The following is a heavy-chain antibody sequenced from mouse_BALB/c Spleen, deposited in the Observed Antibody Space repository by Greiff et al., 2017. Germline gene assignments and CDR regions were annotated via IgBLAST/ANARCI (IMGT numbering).Heavy chain of an antibody. J-gene: IGHJ4*01. CDR1: GFDFSRYW. CDR3: ARWNHYGRYAMDY. Sequence: EVKLMESGGGLVQPGGSLKLSCAASGFDFSRYWMSWVRQAPGKGLEWIGEINPDSSTINYTPSLKDKFIISRDNAKNTLYLQMSKVRSEDTALYYCARWNHYGRYAMDYWGQGTSVTVSS. D-gene: IGHD1-1*01. V-gene: IGHV4-1*02. CDR2: INPDSSTI.